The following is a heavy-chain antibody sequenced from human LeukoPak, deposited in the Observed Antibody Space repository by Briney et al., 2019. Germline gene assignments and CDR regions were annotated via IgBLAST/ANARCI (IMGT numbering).Heavy chain of an antibody. CDR2: IQPDGSKQ. CDR1: GFTFSTFG. V-gene: IGHV3-33*01. Sequence: GGSLRLSCATAGFTFSTFGIHWVRQTPGKGLEWAAAIQPDGSKQYYGDSVKGRFTISRDSSKNTVYLQMNSLRDEDTAVYYCARDVDTSSHSSQLDPWGQGTLVTVSS. J-gene: IGHJ5*02. D-gene: IGHD5-18*01. CDR3: ARDVDTSSHSSQLDP.